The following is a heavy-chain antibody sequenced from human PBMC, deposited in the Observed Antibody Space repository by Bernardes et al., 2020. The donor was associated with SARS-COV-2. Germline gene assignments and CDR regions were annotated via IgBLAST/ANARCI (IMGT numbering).Heavy chain of an antibody. CDR3: VKCATNCLHENFQY. J-gene: IGHJ4*02. V-gene: IGHV3-23*01. CDR1: GFPFNDCS. Sequence: GGSLRLSCAASGFPFNDCSMSWVRQDPGKRLAWVSAINGTGSVTFHADSVKGRFTISRDNSRNILFLQMNSLRAGDSAVYYCVKCATNCLHENFQYWGQGSLFTVS. CDR2: INGTGSVT. D-gene: IGHD2-21*01.